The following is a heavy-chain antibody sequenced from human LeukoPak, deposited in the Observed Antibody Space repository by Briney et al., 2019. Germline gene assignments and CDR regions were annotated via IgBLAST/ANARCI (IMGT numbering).Heavy chain of an antibody. J-gene: IGHJ3*02. Sequence: GGSLRLSCAASGFTLSSSAMSWVRQAPGKGLEWVSTVGGSGGTTYYADSVQGRFTISRDNSKNTVFLQMYSLRAEDTAVYYCAKVRNYYGSGRKIDAFDIWGQGTMVPVSS. D-gene: IGHD3-10*01. V-gene: IGHV3-23*01. CDR2: VGGSGGTT. CDR1: GFTLSSSA. CDR3: AKVRNYYGSGRKIDAFDI.